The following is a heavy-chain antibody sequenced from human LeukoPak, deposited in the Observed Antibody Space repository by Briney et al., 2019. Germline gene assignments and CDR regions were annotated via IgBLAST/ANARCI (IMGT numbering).Heavy chain of an antibody. D-gene: IGHD4-11*01. J-gene: IGHJ4*02. V-gene: IGHV4-39*01. Sequence: PSETLSLTCTVSGGSISSSSYYWGWIRQPPGKGLEWIVTIYYSGSTYYNPSLKSRVTISVDTSKNQFSLKLSSVPAADTAVYYCASRYDYSNYIDYWGQGTLVTVSS. CDR1: GGSISSSSYY. CDR2: IYYSGST. CDR3: ASRYDYSNYIDY.